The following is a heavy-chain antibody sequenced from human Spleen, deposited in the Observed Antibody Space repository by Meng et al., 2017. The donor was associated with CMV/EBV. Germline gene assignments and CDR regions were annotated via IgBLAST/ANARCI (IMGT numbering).Heavy chain of an antibody. D-gene: IGHD2-15*01. CDR2: IYYSGST. CDR3: ARERSGSGGSCYPD. Sequence: QGQLQRGVAGLLKPSETLSLTCAVSGGSSSVYYWGWIRQPPGKGLEWIGSIYYSGSTYYNPSLKSRVTISVDTSKNQFSLKLSSVTAADTAVYYCARERSGSGGSCYPDWGQGTLVTVPS. V-gene: IGHV4-34*01. J-gene: IGHJ4*02. CDR1: GGSSSVYY.